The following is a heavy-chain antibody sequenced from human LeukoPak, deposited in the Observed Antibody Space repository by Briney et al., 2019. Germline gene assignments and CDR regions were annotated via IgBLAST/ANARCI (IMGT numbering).Heavy chain of an antibody. V-gene: IGHV4-34*01. D-gene: IGHD3-10*01. CDR3: ASAPLQTMVRGVIWDY. CDR2: INHSGST. Sequence: PSETLSLTCAVYGGSFSGYYWSWIRQPPGKGLEWIGEINHSGSTNYNPSLKSRVTISVDTSKNQFSLKLSSVTAADTAVYYCASAPLQTMVRGVIWDYWGQGTLVTVSS. CDR1: GGSFSGYY. J-gene: IGHJ4*02.